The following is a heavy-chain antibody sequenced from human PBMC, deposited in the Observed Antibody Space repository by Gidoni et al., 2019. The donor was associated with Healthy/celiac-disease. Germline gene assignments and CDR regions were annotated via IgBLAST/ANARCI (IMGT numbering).Heavy chain of an antibody. D-gene: IGHD2-15*01. Sequence: EVQLVESGGGLVQPGGSLRLSCAASGFTFSSYWMHWVRQAPGKGLVWVSRINSDGSSTSYADSVKGRFTISRDNAKNTLYLQMNSLRAEDTAVYYCARDGGYCSGGSCSGYWGQGTLVTVSS. CDR1: GFTFSSYW. CDR2: INSDGSST. J-gene: IGHJ4*02. V-gene: IGHV3-74*01. CDR3: ARDGGYCSGGSCSGY.